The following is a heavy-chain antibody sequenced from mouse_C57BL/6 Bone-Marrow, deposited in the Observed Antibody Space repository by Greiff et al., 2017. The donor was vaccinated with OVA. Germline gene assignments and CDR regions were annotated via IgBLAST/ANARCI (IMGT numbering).Heavy chain of an antibody. CDR2: INPNNGGT. V-gene: IGHV1-26*01. Sequence: VQLQQSGPELVKPGASVKISCKASGYTFTDYYMNWVKQSHGKSLEWIGDINPNNGGTSYNQKFKGKATLTVDKSSSTAYMELRSLTSEDSAVYYCAREGIDSSGPFDYWGKGTTLTVSS. J-gene: IGHJ2*01. CDR3: AREGIDSSGPFDY. D-gene: IGHD3-2*02. CDR1: GYTFTDYY.